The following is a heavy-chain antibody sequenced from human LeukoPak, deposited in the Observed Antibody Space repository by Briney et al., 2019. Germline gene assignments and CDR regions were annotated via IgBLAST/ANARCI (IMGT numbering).Heavy chain of an antibody. Sequence: PSETLSLTCAVSGGSISSSNWWSWVRQPPGKGLEWIGEIYRSGSTNYNPSLKSRVTISVDKSKNQFSLKLSSVTAADTAVYYCARIIAVAGLQYFQHWGQGTLVTVSS. V-gene: IGHV4-4*02. CDR2: IYRSGST. CDR3: ARIIAVAGLQYFQH. J-gene: IGHJ1*01. D-gene: IGHD6-19*01. CDR1: GGSISSSNW.